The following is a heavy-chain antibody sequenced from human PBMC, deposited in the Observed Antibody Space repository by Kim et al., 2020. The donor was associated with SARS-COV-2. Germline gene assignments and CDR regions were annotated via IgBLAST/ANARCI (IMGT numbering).Heavy chain of an antibody. D-gene: IGHD3-10*01. CDR2: ISYDGSNK. V-gene: IGHV3-30*04. CDR1: GFTFSSYA. Sequence: GGSLRLSCAASGFTFSSYAMHWVRQAPGKGLEWVAVISYDGSNKYYADSVKGRFTISRDNSKNTLYLQMNSLRAEDTAVYYCARAHVGYYFDYWGQGTLVTVSS. J-gene: IGHJ4*02. CDR3: ARAHVGYYFDY.